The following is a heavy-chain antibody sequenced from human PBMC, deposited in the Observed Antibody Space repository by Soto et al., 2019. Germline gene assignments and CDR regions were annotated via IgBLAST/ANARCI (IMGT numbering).Heavy chain of an antibody. CDR1: GASVSSGDYS. V-gene: IGHV4-30-2*01. CDR3: ASDYCSGSYSFVF. J-gene: IGHJ4*02. D-gene: IGHD3-10*01. Sequence: QLQLQESGSGLVKPSQTLSLTCAVSGASVSSGDYSWSWIRQPPGQGLEWIGYIYHTGTTYYNPSIKSRVAISIDRSNNQLTLKLTSVTAADTAGYYCASDYCSGSYSFVFWGQGTLVTVSS. CDR2: IYHTGTT.